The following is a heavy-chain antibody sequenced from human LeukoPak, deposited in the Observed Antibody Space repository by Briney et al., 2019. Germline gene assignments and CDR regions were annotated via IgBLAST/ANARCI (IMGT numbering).Heavy chain of an antibody. J-gene: IGHJ3*02. Sequence: ASVKVSCKASGGTFSSYAIRWVRQAPGQGLEWMGRIIPIFGTANYAQKFQGRVTITTDESTNTAYMELSSLRSEDTAVYYCARAVEYCGGDCYPGAGAFDIWGQGTMATVSS. CDR1: GGTFSSYA. V-gene: IGHV1-69*05. CDR3: ARAVEYCGGDCYPGAGAFDI. CDR2: IIPIFGTA. D-gene: IGHD2-21*02.